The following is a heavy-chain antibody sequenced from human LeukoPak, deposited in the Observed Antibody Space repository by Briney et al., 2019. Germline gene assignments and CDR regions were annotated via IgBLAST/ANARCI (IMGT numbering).Heavy chain of an antibody. D-gene: IGHD3-10*01. V-gene: IGHV4-4*07. CDR3: ARGLLWFGEPIVDDY. J-gene: IGHJ4*02. CDR2: IYTSGST. Sequence: SETLSLTCTVSGDSISSFYWSWIRQPAGKGLEWIGRIYTSGSTNYNPSLKSRVTMSVDTSKNQFSLKLSSVTAADTAVYYCARGLLWFGEPIVDDYWGQGTLVTVSS. CDR1: GDSISSFY.